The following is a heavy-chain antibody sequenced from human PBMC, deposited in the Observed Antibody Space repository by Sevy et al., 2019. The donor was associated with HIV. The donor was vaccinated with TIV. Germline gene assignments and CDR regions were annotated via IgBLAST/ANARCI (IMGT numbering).Heavy chain of an antibody. CDR1: GITFIDYF. D-gene: IGHD4-17*01. J-gene: IGHJ3*02. CDR3: ARVDHYGSRGFDI. CDR2: INPNNGGI. V-gene: IGHV1-2*02. Sequence: AAVKVSCKASGITFIDYFIHWVRQAPRQGLERMGWINPNNGGINYAQKFQGRVTMTSDMSSSTAYMELTSLASDDTAMYYSARVDHYGSRGFDIWGRGTMVTVSS.